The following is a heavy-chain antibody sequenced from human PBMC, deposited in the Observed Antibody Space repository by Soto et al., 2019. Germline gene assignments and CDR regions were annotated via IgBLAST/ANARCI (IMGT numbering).Heavy chain of an antibody. V-gene: IGHV3-23*01. D-gene: IGHD3-10*01. CDR3: AKAFYGGFTY. CDR1: GFTFSVYA. CDR2: ISGSGDST. J-gene: IGHJ4*02. Sequence: EVRLLESGGGLVQPGGSLRLSCAASGFTFSVYAMSWVRQAPGKGLEWVSGISGSGDSTHYADSVKGRFTVTRDNSKSLLYLQTNSVRAEATAISYCAKAFYGGFTYWGQGTLVTVSS.